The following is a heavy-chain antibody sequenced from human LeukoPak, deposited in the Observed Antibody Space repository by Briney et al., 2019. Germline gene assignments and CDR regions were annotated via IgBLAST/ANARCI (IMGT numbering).Heavy chain of an antibody. CDR2: IYYSGST. D-gene: IGHD6-19*01. J-gene: IGHJ4*02. Sequence: SETLSLTCSVSGGSISSTNYYWGWIRQPPGKGLEWIGYIYYSGSTNYNPSLKSRVTISVDTSKNQFSLKLSSVTAADTAVYYCARGHSSGWFYFDYWGQGTLVTVSS. CDR3: ARGHSSGWFYFDY. V-gene: IGHV4-61*05. CDR1: GGSISSTNYY.